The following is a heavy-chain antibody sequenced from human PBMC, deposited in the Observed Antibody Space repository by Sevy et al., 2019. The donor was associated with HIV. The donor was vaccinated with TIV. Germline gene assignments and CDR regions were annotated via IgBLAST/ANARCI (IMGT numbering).Heavy chain of an antibody. Sequence: GGSLRLSCTASGFTFGDYCMSWVRQAPGKGLEWVAFLKSDVYGGTVDHAASVRGRFVISRDDSKTIAYLQMNDLKTEDTGVYYCTRWKAAQSIFDYWVQGALSPSPQ. V-gene: IGHV3-49*04. CDR1: GFTFGDYC. CDR3: TRWKAAQSIFDY. D-gene: IGHD6-13*01. J-gene: IGHJ4*02. CDR2: LKSDVYGGTV.